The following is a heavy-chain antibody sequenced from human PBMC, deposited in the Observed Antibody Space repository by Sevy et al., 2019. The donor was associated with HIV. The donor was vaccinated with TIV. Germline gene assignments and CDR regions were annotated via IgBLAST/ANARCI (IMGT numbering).Heavy chain of an antibody. CDR3: ARGRHYYDSSGYLYYYYYYGMDV. CDR1: GGSFSGYY. J-gene: IGHJ6*02. Sequence: QSQTLSLTCAVYGGSFSGYYWSWIRQPPGKGLEWIGEINHSGSTNYNPSLKSRVTISVDTSKNQFSLKLSSVTAADTAVYYCARGRHYYDSSGYLYYYYYYGMDVWGQGTTVTVSS. V-gene: IGHV4-34*01. D-gene: IGHD3-22*01. CDR2: INHSGST.